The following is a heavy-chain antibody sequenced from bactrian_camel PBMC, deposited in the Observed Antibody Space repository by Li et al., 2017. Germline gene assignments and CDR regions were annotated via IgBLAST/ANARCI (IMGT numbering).Heavy chain of an antibody. CDR1: GYADSMEC. J-gene: IGHJ4*01. Sequence: HVQLVESGGGSVQAGGSLRLACAASGYADSMECMGWFRQLPGKEREGISSIYTARRTTYYTDSVKGRFTISQDNAKNTVSLQMNSLKPEDTAMYFCAALLEATDRECEGWLSGERRRNTNWGHGTQVTVS. CDR3: AALLEATDRECEGWLSGERRRNTN. V-gene: IGHV3S1*01. D-gene: IGHD2*01. CDR2: IYTARRTT.